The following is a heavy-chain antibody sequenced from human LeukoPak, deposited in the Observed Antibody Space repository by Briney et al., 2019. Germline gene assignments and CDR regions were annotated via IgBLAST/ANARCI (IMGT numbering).Heavy chain of an antibody. Sequence: GGSLRLSCAGSGFTFSSYWMHWVRQAPGKGPVWVSRINSDGSSTSYADSVKGRFTISRDNARNTLYLQMNSLRAEDTAVYYCATVDIVATIPFDYWGQGTLVTVSS. D-gene: IGHD5-12*01. CDR2: INSDGSST. V-gene: IGHV3-74*01. J-gene: IGHJ4*02. CDR1: GFTFSSYW. CDR3: ATVDIVATIPFDY.